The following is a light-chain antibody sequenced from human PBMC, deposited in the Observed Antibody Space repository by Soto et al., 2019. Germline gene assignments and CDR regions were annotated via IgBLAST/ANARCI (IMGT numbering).Light chain of an antibody. V-gene: IGLV1-40*01. CDR3: QSYGSSLTGGV. J-gene: IGLJ3*02. CDR2: ANS. Sequence: QSVLTQPPSVSGAPGQRVTISCTGSSSDIGTGYDVHWYQKLPGTAPKLLIYANSNRPSGVPDRFSASKSGTSASLVITGLQAEDEADYYCQSYGSSLTGGVFGGGTQLTVL. CDR1: SSDIGTGYD.